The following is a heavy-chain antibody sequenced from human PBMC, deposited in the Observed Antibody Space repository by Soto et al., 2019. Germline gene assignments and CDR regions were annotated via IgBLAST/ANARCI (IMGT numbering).Heavy chain of an antibody. CDR3: ARHIGVPGTTGFHY. CDR2: IYRSGTA. CDR1: GGSISDNNW. J-gene: IGHJ4*02. D-gene: IGHD2-21*01. Sequence: QVQLQESGPGLVVPSGTLSLTCAVSGGSISDNNWWSWVRQPPGKRLEWIGEIYRSGTANYSPSLNWRGNISVHKYKNQLSLHLYSVTAADWGVYYCARHIGVPGTTGFHYWGQGTLVTVSS. V-gene: IGHV4-4*02.